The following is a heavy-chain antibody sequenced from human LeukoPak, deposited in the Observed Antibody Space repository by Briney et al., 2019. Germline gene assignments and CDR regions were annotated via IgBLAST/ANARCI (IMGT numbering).Heavy chain of an antibody. V-gene: IGHV3-53*01. D-gene: IGHD1-1*01. CDR1: GFTVSSNY. J-gene: IGHJ4*02. Sequence: GGSLRLSCAASGFTVSSNYMTWVRQAPGKGLEWVSIIYNDGNTFYADSVKGRFTISRDNSKNTLYLQMNSLRAEDTAVYYCARTHSNSGLEYFDFWGQGTLVTVSS. CDR2: IYNDGNT. CDR3: ARTHSNSGLEYFDF.